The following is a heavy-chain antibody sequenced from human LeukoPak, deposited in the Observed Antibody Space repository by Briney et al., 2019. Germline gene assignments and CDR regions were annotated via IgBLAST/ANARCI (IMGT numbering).Heavy chain of an antibody. CDR2: IYTSGTT. V-gene: IGHV4-4*07. CDR3: ARIKVDYYYYMDV. CDR1: GDSVSSYY. J-gene: IGHJ6*03. Sequence: PSETLSLTCTVPGDSVSSYYWSWIRQPAGKGLEWIGLIYTSGTTKYNSYFKSRVTISVDKSKNQFSLKLRSVTAADTAVYYCARIKVDYYYYMDVWGKGTTVTVSS.